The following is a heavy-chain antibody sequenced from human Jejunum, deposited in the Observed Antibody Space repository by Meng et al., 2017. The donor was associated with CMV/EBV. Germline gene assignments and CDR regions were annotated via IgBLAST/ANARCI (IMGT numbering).Heavy chain of an antibody. V-gene: IGHV1-46*01. D-gene: IGHD4/OR15-4a*01. J-gene: IGHJ6*02. CDR1: GYIFTDSS. CDR2: INPSGYNT. Sequence: ASGYIFTDSSLHWVRQAPGQGLEWMALINPSGYNTNYTQKFQGRITVTRDTSTRTVYMELNNLTFEDTAVYYCAKEGVLYGMDVWGQGTTVTVSS. CDR3: AKEGVLYGMDV.